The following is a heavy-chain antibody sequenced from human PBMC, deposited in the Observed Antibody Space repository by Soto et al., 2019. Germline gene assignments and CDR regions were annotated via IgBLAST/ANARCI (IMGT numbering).Heavy chain of an antibody. CDR3: AIVLLWSYDY. Sequence: SLKSSCKASGHNFTIYGISWVRQAPGQGLEWMGWISAYNGNTNYAQKLQGRVTMTTDTSTSTAYMELRSLRSDDTAVYYCAIVLLWSYDYCGHVTLVTTSS. CDR1: GHNFTIYG. D-gene: IGHD1-26*01. CDR2: ISAYNGNT. J-gene: IGHJ4*01. V-gene: IGHV1-18*01.